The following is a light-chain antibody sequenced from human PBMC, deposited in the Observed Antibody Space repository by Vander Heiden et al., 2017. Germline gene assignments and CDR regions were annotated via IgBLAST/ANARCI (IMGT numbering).Light chain of an antibody. CDR2: QGS. Sequence: SYELTQPPSVSVSPGQTASMPCSGAKLGDKYACWYPQKPVPFLVLVIYQGSKPPSGIPERFSGSNSGTTATLTISATQAMDEADYYCQAWDSSTAVFGGGTKLTVL. V-gene: IGLV3-1*01. CDR3: QAWDSSTAV. CDR1: KLGDKY. J-gene: IGLJ2*01.